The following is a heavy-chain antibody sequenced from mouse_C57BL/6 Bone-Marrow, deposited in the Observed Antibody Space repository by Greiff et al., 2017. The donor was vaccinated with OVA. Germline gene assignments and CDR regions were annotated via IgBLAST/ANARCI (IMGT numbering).Heavy chain of an antibody. CDR2: IHPNSGST. D-gene: IGHD2-1*01. CDR3: ARWGNGNYGFDY. CDR1: GYTFTSYW. V-gene: IGHV1-64*01. J-gene: IGHJ2*01. Sequence: VQLQQSGAELARPGASVKLSCKASGYTFTSYWMHWVKQRPGQGLEWIGMIHPNSGSTNYNEKFKSKATLTVDKSSSTAYMQLSSLTSEDSAVYYCARWGNGNYGFDYWGQGTTLTVSS.